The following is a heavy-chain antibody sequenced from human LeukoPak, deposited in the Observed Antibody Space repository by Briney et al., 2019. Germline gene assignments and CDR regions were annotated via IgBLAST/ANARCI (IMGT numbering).Heavy chain of an antibody. CDR2: IKPKSGDT. V-gene: IGHV1-2*02. J-gene: IGHJ4*02. Sequence: ASVKVSCKASVYTFTAYSMHWVRQAPGQGLEWMGWIKPKSGDTNYAQKFQGRVTMTRDTSISAAYMELSRLRSDDTAVYYCASTLGYCTSSSCPDIDYWGQGTLVTVSS. D-gene: IGHD2-2*01. CDR1: VYTFTAYS. CDR3: ASTLGYCTSSSCPDIDY.